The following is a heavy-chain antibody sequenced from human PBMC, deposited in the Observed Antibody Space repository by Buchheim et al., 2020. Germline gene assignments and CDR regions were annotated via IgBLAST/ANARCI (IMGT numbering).Heavy chain of an antibody. D-gene: IGHD3-22*01. Sequence: EVQLVESGGGLVQPGGSLRLSCAASGFTFSSYSMNWVRQAPGKGLEWVSYISSSSSTIYYADSVKGRFTISRDNAKNSLYLQMNSLRDEDTAVYYCARGRGEGGPQDYYDSSTTSSRPYYFDYWGQGTL. J-gene: IGHJ4*02. CDR3: ARGRGEGGPQDYYDSSTTSSRPYYFDY. CDR1: GFTFSSYS. CDR2: ISSSSSTI. V-gene: IGHV3-48*02.